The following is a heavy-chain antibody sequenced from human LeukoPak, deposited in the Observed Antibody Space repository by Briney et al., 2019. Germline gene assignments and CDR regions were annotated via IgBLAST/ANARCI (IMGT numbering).Heavy chain of an antibody. J-gene: IGHJ6*02. CDR1: GFTFSSYG. Sequence: GGSLRLSCAASGFTFSSYGMHWVRQAPVKGLEWVAVISYDGSNKYYADSVKGRFTISRDNSKNTLYLQMNSLRAEDTAVYYCAKEGPFGYCSGGSCPGGGYYYYGMDVWGQGTTVTVSS. V-gene: IGHV3-30*18. D-gene: IGHD2-15*01. CDR2: ISYDGSNK. CDR3: AKEGPFGYCSGGSCPGGGYYYYGMDV.